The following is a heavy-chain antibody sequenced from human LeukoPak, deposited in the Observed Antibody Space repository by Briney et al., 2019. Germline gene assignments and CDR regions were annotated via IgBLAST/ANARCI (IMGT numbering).Heavy chain of an antibody. V-gene: IGHV3-48*03. CDR2: ISTSGRTI. CDR1: GFTFSSYE. Sequence: PGGSLRLSCAASGFTFSSYEMNWVRQAPGKGLEWVSYISTSGRTIYYADSVKGRLTISRDNAKNSLYLQMNSLRAEDAAVYYCARGYFLGSDYWGQGTLVTVSS. J-gene: IGHJ4*02. CDR3: ARGYFLGSDY. D-gene: IGHD2/OR15-2a*01.